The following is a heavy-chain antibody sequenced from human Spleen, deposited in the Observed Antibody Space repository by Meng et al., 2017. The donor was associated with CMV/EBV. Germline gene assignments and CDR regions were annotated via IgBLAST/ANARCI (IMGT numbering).Heavy chain of an antibody. Sequence: ASLKVSCKASGYTFTSYDVTWVRQATGQGLEWMGWMNPNNGNTGYAQKFQGRVTMTRKTSISIAYMELSSLRSEDTAVYYCATTYYYDTTGYSDDGFDVWGQGTMVTVSS. D-gene: IGHD3-22*01. CDR1: GYTFTSYD. CDR2: MNPNNGNT. CDR3: ATTYYYDTTGYSDDGFDV. V-gene: IGHV1-8*01. J-gene: IGHJ3*01.